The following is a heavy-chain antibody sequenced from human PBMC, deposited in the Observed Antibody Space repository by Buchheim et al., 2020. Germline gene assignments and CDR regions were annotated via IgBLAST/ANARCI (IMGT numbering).Heavy chain of an antibody. CDR2: IYYSGST. V-gene: IGHV4-59*01. Sequence: QVQLQESGPGLVKPSETLSLTCTVSGGSISSYYWSWIRQPPGKGLEWIGYIYYSGSTNYNPSLKSRVTISVDTSKNQFSLKLSSVTAADTAVYYCAREVPVLRFLEWSGAWFDPWGQGTL. CDR3: AREVPVLRFLEWSGAWFDP. J-gene: IGHJ5*02. D-gene: IGHD3-3*01. CDR1: GGSISSYY.